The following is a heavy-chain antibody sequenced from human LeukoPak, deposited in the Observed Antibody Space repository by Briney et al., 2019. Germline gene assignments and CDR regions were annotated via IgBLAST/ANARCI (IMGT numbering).Heavy chain of an antibody. CDR1: GFTFSSYS. CDR2: ISSSSSTI. CDR3: ARDEAVAAMRGNWFDP. Sequence: GGSLRLSCAASGFTFSSYSMNWVRQAPGKGLEWVSYISSSSSTIYYADSVKGRFTISRDNAKNSLYLQMNSLRAEDTAVYYCARDEAVAAMRGNWFDPWGQGTLVTVSS. V-gene: IGHV3-48*01. D-gene: IGHD6-19*01. J-gene: IGHJ5*02.